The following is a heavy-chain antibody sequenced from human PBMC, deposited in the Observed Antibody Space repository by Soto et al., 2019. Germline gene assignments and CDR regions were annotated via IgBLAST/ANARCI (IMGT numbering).Heavy chain of an antibody. Sequence: SETLSLTCAVSGCSISSGGYSWSWIRQPPGRGLEWIGYIYHSGSTYYNPSLKSRVTISVDRSKNQFSLKLSSVTAADTAVYYCARGNYYGSRSYFRDYYYYGMDVWGQGTTVTVSS. CDR3: ARGNYYGSRSYFRDYYYYGMDV. D-gene: IGHD3-10*01. J-gene: IGHJ6*02. CDR1: GCSISSGGYS. CDR2: IYHSGST. V-gene: IGHV4-30-2*01.